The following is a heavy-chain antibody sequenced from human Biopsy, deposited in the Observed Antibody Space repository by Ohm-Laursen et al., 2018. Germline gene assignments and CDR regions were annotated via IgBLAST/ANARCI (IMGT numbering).Heavy chain of an antibody. CDR2: IYNTETT. V-gene: IGHV4-39*01. J-gene: IGHJ5*02. CDR3: ARHPTGFWFDP. CDR1: GYSISSSTTYY. Sequence: PSDTLSLACAVSGYSISSSTTYYWAWLRQPPGKGLEWIGSIYNTETTFYNPSLKSRVTISVDTSTNQFSLKVSFVTAADTALYFCARHPTGFWFDPWGHGTLVTVSS.